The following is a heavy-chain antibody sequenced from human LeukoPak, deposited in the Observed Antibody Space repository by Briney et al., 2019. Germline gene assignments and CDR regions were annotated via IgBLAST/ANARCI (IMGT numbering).Heavy chain of an antibody. J-gene: IGHJ4*02. V-gene: IGHV4-59*08. CDR3: ARHRAYSSSSPFDY. Sequence: KSSETLSLTCSVSGCSISSLYWSWIRQPPGKGLEWIGYIYYTGSTNYNPSLKSRVTMFVDMSKNQFSLRLSSVTAADTAMYYCARHRAYSSSSPFDYWGQGTLVTVSS. D-gene: IGHD6-6*01. CDR2: IYYTGST. CDR1: GCSISSLY.